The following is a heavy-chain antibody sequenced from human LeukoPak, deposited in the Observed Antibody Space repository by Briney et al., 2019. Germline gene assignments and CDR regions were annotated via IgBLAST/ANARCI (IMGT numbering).Heavy chain of an antibody. CDR3: ARDAMTDAFDI. D-gene: IGHD2-2*01. Sequence: GGSLRLSCAASGFTFSSYWMSWVRQAPGKGLEWVANIKQDGSEKYYVDSVKGRFTISRDNAKNTLYLQMNSLRAEDTAVYYCARDAMTDAFDIWGQGTMVTVSS. J-gene: IGHJ3*02. CDR2: IKQDGSEK. V-gene: IGHV3-7*01. CDR1: GFTFSSYW.